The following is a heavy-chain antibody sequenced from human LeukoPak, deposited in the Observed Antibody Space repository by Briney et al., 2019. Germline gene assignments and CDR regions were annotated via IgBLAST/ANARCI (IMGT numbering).Heavy chain of an antibody. D-gene: IGHD3-10*02. V-gene: IGHV4-28*01. CDR1: GYSISSSNW. CDR3: ARLSVRGVTDY. Sequence: ETSETLSLTCAVSGYSISSSNWWGWIRQPPGKGLEWIGYIYYSGSTYYSPSLKSRVTMSVDTSKNLFSLKLSSVTAADTAVYYCARLSVRGVTDYWGQGTLVTVSS. CDR2: IYYSGST. J-gene: IGHJ4*02.